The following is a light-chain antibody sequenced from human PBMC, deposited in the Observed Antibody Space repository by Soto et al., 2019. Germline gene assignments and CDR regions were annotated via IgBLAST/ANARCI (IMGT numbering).Light chain of an antibody. CDR3: QQYGSSPRT. J-gene: IGKJ1*01. V-gene: IGKV3-20*01. CDR2: DAS. Sequence: EIVLTQSPGTLSLSPGERATLSCRASQSVSSSYLAWHQQKPGQAPRLLIYDASSRATGSPDRFSGSGSVTDFTLTISRLEPEDFAVYYCQQYGSSPRTFGLGTKVEI. CDR1: QSVSSSY.